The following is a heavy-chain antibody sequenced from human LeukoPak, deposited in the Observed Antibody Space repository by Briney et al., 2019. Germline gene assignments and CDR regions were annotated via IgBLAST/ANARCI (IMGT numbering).Heavy chain of an antibody. Sequence: PSETLSLTCAVSGYSISSGYYWGWIRPPPGKGLEWIGIIYHSGSTYYNPSLKSRVTISVDTSKNQFSLKLSSVTAADTAVYYCARYIVVVPAAIPYYFDYWGQGTPVTVSS. J-gene: IGHJ4*02. CDR3: ARYIVVVPAAIPYYFDY. CDR1: GYSISSGYY. V-gene: IGHV4-38-2*01. D-gene: IGHD2-2*02. CDR2: IYHSGST.